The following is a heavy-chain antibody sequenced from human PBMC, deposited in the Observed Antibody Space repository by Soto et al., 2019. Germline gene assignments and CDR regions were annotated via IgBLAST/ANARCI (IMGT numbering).Heavy chain of an antibody. D-gene: IGHD3-3*01. V-gene: IGHV4-31*03. CDR3: ARDQGTTRYYYYYMDV. J-gene: IGHJ6*03. Sequence: TSETLSLTCTVSGVSISSGVYYWSWIRQHPGKGLEWIGYIYYSGSTYYNPSLKSRVTISVDTSKNQFSLKLSSVTAADTAVYYCARDQGTTRYYYYYMDVWGKGTTVTVS. CDR1: GVSISSGVYY. CDR2: IYYSGST.